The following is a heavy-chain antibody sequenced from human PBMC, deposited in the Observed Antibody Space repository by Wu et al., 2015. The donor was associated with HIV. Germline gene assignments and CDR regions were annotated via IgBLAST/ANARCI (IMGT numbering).Heavy chain of an antibody. CDR1: RDTFSGYY. CDR3: ASRIASLGNMEAFDI. J-gene: IGHJ3*02. V-gene: IGHV1-2*02. Sequence: QVQLVQSGAEVKKPGASVKVSCKASRDTFSGYYMHWVRQAPGQGLEWMGWINPNNSATDYAQKFQGRLTMTKDTSITTAYMELRRLRSDDTAVYFCASRIASLGNMEAFDIWGQRDKWSSSLQ. D-gene: IGHD1/OR15-1a*01. CDR2: INPNNSAT.